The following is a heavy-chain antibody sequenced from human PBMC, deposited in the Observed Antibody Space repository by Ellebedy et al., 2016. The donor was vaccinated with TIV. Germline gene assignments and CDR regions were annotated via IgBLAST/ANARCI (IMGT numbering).Heavy chain of an antibody. D-gene: IGHD6-19*01. CDR2: MYYSGST. V-gene: IGHV4-4*07. CDR3: AREGIAVAGYGALEI. Sequence: MPSETLSLTCTVSGDSTSGYYWSWILQPAGKGLEWIGRMYYSGSTYHHPSLKSRVTMSVDTSKNQISLKMKSVTAADTAVYYCAREGIAVAGYGALEIWGQGTMVTVSS. CDR1: GDSTSGYY. J-gene: IGHJ3*02.